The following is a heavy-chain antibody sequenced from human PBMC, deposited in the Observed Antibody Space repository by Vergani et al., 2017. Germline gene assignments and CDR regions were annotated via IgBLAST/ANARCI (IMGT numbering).Heavy chain of an antibody. J-gene: IGHJ4*02. V-gene: IGHV3-30-3*01. Sequence: QVQLVESGGGVVQPGTSLRLSCVVSGFALNRHAMYWVRQAPGKGLEWVVGISFDGTNEYYPDLVKGRFTISRDIAKNTLYLQVRSLRLEDTGVYHCVRDRGLCAGGRCYTEAWDYWGQGTPVTLSS. CDR1: GFALNRHA. D-gene: IGHD2-2*02. CDR2: ISFDGTNE. CDR3: VRDRGLCAGGRCYTEAWDY.